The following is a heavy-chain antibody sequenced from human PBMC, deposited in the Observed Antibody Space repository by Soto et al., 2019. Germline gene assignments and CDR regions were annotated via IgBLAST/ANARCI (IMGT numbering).Heavy chain of an antibody. Sequence: ASVKVSCKASGYTFTSYYMHWVRQAPGQGLEWMGIINPSGGSTSYAQKFQGRVTMTRDTSMSTVYMELSSLRSEDTAVYYCARDLVVGATDYYYGMDVWGQGTTVTVSS. CDR3: ARDLVVGATDYYYGMDV. CDR1: GYTFTSYY. V-gene: IGHV1-46*01. CDR2: INPSGGST. J-gene: IGHJ6*02. D-gene: IGHD1-26*01.